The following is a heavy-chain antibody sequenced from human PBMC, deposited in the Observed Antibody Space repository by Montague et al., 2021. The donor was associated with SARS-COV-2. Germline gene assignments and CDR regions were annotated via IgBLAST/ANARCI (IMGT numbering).Heavy chain of an antibody. D-gene: IGHD4-23*01. CDR1: GFSLSTSGMC. J-gene: IGHJ4*02. CDR2: IDWXXXK. CDR3: ARISYSGKPFDY. V-gene: IGHV2-70*11. Sequence: PALVKPTQTLTLICTFSGFSLSTSGMCVSWIRQPPGKALEWLARIDWXXXKYYSTSLKTRLTISKDTSKNQVVLTMTNMDPVDTATYYCARISYSGKPFDYWGQGTLVTVSS.